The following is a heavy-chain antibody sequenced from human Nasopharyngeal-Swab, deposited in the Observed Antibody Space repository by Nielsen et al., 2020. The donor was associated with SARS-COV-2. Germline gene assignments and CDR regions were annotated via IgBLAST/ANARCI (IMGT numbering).Heavy chain of an antibody. J-gene: IGHJ6*02. CDR2: INHSGST. V-gene: IGHV4-34*01. Sequence: SETLSLTYAVYGGSFSGYCWNWIRQPPGKGLEWIGEINHSGSTNYNPSLKSRVTISVDTSKNQFSLKLSSVTAADTAVYYCARVGGTPPPWPLYYYYYGMDVWGQGTTVTVSS. CDR1: GGSFSGYC. CDR3: ARVGGTPPPWPLYYYYYGMDV. D-gene: IGHD1-1*01.